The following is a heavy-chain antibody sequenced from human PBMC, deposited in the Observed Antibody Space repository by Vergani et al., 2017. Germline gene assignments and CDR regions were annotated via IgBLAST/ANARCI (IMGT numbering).Heavy chain of an antibody. CDR3: AKDFSYYDSSGYYDY. CDR2: ISWNSGSI. CDR1: GFTFDDYA. Sequence: EVQLVESGGGLVQPGRSLRLSCAASGFTFDDYAMHWVRQAPGKGLEWVSGISWNSGSIGYADSVKGRFTISRDNAKNSLYLQMNSLRAEDTALCYCAKDFSYYDSSGYYDYWGQGTLVTVSS. V-gene: IGHV3-9*01. J-gene: IGHJ4*02. D-gene: IGHD3-22*01.